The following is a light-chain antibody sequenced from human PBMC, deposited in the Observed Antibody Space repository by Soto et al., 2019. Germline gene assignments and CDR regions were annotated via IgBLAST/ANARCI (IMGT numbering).Light chain of an antibody. Sequence: DIQMTQSPSTLSASVGXRVTXTCRASQSISSWLAWYQQKPGKAPKLLIYKASSLESGVPSRFSGSGSGTEFTLTISSLQPDDFATYYCQQYNSYSYTFGQGTKLEIK. CDR3: QQYNSYSYT. CDR1: QSISSW. CDR2: KAS. V-gene: IGKV1-5*03. J-gene: IGKJ2*01.